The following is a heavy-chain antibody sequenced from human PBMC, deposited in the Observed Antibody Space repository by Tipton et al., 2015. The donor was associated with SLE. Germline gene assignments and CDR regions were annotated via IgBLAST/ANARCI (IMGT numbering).Heavy chain of an antibody. V-gene: IGHV4-38-2*02. Sequence: TLSLTCTVSGYSISSGDYWGWIRQPPGKGLEWIAIISHTENSYYNPPLKSRVTISVDTSKNQFSLKLSSVTAADTAVYYCARDPHYGGNSVFDPWGQGTLVTVSS. CDR1: GYSISSGDY. CDR2: ISHTENS. CDR3: ARDPHYGGNSVFDP. D-gene: IGHD4-23*01. J-gene: IGHJ5*02.